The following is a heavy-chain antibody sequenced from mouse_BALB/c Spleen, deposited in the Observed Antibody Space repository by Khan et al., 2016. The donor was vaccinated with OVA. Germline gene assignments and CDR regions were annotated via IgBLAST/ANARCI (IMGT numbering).Heavy chain of an antibody. J-gene: IGHJ2*01. V-gene: IGHV5-6*01. D-gene: IGHD2-4*01. CDR1: GFTFSSYG. CDR2: ISSVGSYT. Sequence: EVELVESGGDLVKPGGSLKLSCAASGFTFSSYGMSWVRQSPDKRLEWVATISSVGSYTYYPDSVKGRFTISRDTGKHILYLQMSSLKSADTAMYYCARRMITTTFDYWGQGTTLTVSS. CDR3: ARRMITTTFDY.